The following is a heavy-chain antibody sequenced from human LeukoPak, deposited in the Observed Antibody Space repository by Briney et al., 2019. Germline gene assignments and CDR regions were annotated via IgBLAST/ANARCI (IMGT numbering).Heavy chain of an antibody. V-gene: IGHV4-34*01. CDR3: ARLTYYDFWSGYYDYYFDY. CDR1: GGSYSGYY. CDR2: INHSGST. D-gene: IGHD3-3*01. J-gene: IGHJ4*02. Sequence: PSETLSLXCAVYGGSYSGYYWSRIRRPPGKGLEWIGEINHSGSTNYNPSLKSRVTISVDTSKNQFSLKLSSVTAADTAVYYCARLTYYDFWSGYYDYYFDYWGQGTLVTVSS.